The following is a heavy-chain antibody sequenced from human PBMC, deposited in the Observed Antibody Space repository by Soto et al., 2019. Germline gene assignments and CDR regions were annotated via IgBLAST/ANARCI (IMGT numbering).Heavy chain of an antibody. J-gene: IGHJ3*02. CDR3: ARHGEGTYDFWALDI. D-gene: IGHD3-3*01. CDR1: GGSISSSSYY. V-gene: IGHV4-39*01. CDR2: IYYSGST. Sequence: QLQLQESGPGLVKPSETLSLTCTVSGGSISSSSYYWGWIRQPPGKGLEWIGSIYYSGSTYYNPSLKSRVTIYVDTSKNQFSLKLSSVTAADTAVYYCARHGEGTYDFWALDIWGQGTMVTVSS.